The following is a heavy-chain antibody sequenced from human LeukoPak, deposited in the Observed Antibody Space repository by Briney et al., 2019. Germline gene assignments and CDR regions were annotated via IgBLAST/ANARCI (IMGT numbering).Heavy chain of an antibody. CDR3: ARKRIQYYYDSSGYSTGGYYYYYGTDV. CDR2: IYYSGST. V-gene: IGHV4-59*01. Sequence: SETLSLTCTVSGGSISSYYWSWIRQPPGKGLEWIGYIYYSGSTNYNPSLKSRVTISVDTSKNQFSLKLSSVTAADTAVYYCARKRIQYYYDSSGYSTGGYYYYYGTDVWGQGTTVTVSS. D-gene: IGHD3-22*01. CDR1: GGSISSYY. J-gene: IGHJ6*02.